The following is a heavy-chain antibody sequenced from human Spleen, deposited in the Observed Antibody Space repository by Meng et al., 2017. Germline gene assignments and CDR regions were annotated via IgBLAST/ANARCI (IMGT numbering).Heavy chain of an antibody. J-gene: IGHJ6*02. Sequence: ASVKVSCKASGYTFTSYGISWVRQAPGQGLEWMGWISAYNGNTNYAQKLQGRVTMTTDTSTSTAYMELRSLRSDDTAVYYCAKGPGITIFGVVGHYYGMDVWGQGTMVTVSS. V-gene: IGHV1-18*01. CDR3: AKGPGITIFGVVGHYYGMDV. CDR2: ISAYNGNT. CDR1: GYTFTSYG. D-gene: IGHD3-3*01.